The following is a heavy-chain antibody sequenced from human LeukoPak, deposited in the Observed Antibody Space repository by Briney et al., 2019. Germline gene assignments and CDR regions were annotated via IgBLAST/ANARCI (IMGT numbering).Heavy chain of an antibody. CDR1: GYTFTGYY. Sequence: GASVKVSCKASGYTFTGYYMHWVRQAPGQGLEWMGWINPNSGGTNYAQKFQGRVTTTRDTSISTAYMELSRLRSDDTAVYYCAQGDMITFGGVIVSLHFDYWGQGTLVTVSS. D-gene: IGHD3-16*02. J-gene: IGHJ4*02. V-gene: IGHV1-2*02. CDR2: INPNSGGT. CDR3: AQGDMITFGGVIVSLHFDY.